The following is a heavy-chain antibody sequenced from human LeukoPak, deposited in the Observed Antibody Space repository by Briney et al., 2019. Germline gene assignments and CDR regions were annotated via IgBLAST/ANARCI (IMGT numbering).Heavy chain of an antibody. CDR2: ISSSSSTI. J-gene: IGHJ4*02. Sequence: GGSLRLSCAASGFTFNSYWMSWVRQAPGKGLEWVSYISSSSSTIYYADSVKGRFTISRDNAKNSLYLQMNSLRAEDTAVYYCASALLYSSSWYGVDYWGQGTLVTVSS. D-gene: IGHD6-13*01. CDR1: GFTFNSYW. CDR3: ASALLYSSSWYGVDY. V-gene: IGHV3-48*01.